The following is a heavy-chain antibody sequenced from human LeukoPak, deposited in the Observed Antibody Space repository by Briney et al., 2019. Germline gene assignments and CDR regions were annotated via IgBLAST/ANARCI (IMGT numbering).Heavy chain of an antibody. CDR3: AKAGPVSQAFDI. CDR2: ISVSGNT. V-gene: IGHV3-23*01. Sequence: AGSLRLSCAASGFTLSSYAMSWVRQAPGKGLEWVSAISVSGNTYHADSVKGRFTISRDSSKNTLYLQMNRLRAEDTAVYYCAKAGPVSQAFDIWGQGTMVTVSS. J-gene: IGHJ3*02. CDR1: GFTLSSYA.